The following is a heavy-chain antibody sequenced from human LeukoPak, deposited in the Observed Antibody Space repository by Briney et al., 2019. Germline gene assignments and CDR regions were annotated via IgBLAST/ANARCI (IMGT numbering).Heavy chain of an antibody. Sequence: GGSLRLSCTVSGFTLSSYPMYWVRQAPGKGLEWVSALSYTGDSTYYADSVKGRFTISRDNAKNMVYLQMNSLRAEDTAVYFCAKSLSSGWSSYYFGDWGQGTLVAVSS. CDR2: LSYTGDST. D-gene: IGHD6-19*01. CDR3: AKSLSSGWSSYYFGD. CDR1: GFTLSSYP. J-gene: IGHJ4*02. V-gene: IGHV3-23*01.